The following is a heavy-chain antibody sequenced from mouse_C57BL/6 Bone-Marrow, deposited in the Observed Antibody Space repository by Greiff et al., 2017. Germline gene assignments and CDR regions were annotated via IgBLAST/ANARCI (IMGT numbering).Heavy chain of an antibody. J-gene: IGHJ2*01. V-gene: IGHV1-81*01. CDR3: ARNWDY. Sequence: VTQRTGQGLEWIGEIYPRSGNTYYNEKFKGKATLTADKSSSTAYMERRSLTSEDSAVYFCARNWDYGGQGTTRTVSS. D-gene: IGHD4-1*01. CDR2: IYPRSGNT.